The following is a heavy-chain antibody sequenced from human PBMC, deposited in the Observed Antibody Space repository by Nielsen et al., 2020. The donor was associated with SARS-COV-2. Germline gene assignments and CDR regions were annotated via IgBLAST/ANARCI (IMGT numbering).Heavy chain of an antibody. Sequence: GESLKISCAASGFTVSTNYMSWVRQAPGKGLEWVSSISSSSSYIYYADSVKGRFTISRDNAKNSLYLQMNSLRAEDTAVYYCARDSLHGCSGGSCYGYFDYWGQGTLVTVSS. CDR3: ARDSLHGCSGGSCYGYFDY. V-gene: IGHV3-21*01. D-gene: IGHD2-15*01. CDR2: ISSSSSYI. CDR1: GFTVSTNY. J-gene: IGHJ4*02.